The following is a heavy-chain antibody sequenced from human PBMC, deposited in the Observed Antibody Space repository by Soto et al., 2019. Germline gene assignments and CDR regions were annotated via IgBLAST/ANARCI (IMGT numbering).Heavy chain of an antibody. CDR2: IIPILGIA. Sequence: QVQLVQSGAEVKKPGSSVKVSCKASGGTFSSYTISWVRQAPGQGLEWMGRIIPILGIANYAQKFQGRVTITADKSTSTAYMELSSLRSEDTAVYSCARGHWYGDYFDYWGQGTLVTVSS. D-gene: IGHD4-17*01. CDR3: ARGHWYGDYFDY. V-gene: IGHV1-69*02. CDR1: GGTFSSYT. J-gene: IGHJ4*02.